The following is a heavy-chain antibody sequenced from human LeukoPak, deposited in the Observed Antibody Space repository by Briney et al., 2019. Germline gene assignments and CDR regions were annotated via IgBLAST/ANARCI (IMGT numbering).Heavy chain of an antibody. CDR3: ARGGRDSSGYVVFDY. V-gene: IGHV1-69*04. D-gene: IGHD3-22*01. Sequence: SVNVSCKASGGTFSSYAISWVRQAPGQGLEWMGRIIPILGIANYAQKFQGRVTITADKSTSTAYMELSSLRSEDTAVYYCARGGRDSSGYVVFDYWGQGTRVTVSS. J-gene: IGHJ4*02. CDR2: IIPILGIA. CDR1: GGTFSSYA.